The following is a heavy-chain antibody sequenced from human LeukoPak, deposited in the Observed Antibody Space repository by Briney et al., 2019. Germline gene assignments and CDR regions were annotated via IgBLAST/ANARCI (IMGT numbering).Heavy chain of an antibody. V-gene: IGHV4-59*08. Sequence: SETLSLTCTVSGGSSSTYYWSWIRQPPGKGLEWIGYIFYSGSTNYNPSLKSRVTISVDTSRTQFSLKLSSVTAADTAVYYCARFTSWFRFDYWGQGTLVTVSS. J-gene: IGHJ4*02. CDR1: GGSSSTYY. D-gene: IGHD2-2*01. CDR2: IFYSGST. CDR3: ARFTSWFRFDY.